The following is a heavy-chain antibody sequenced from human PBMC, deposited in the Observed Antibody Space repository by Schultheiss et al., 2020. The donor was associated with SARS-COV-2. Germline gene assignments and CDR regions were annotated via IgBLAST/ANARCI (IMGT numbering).Heavy chain of an antibody. Sequence: GGSLRLSCTASGFTFSSFAMHWVRQAPGKGLEWVSSITGSSSYIYYADSVKGRFTISRDNAKNSLYLQMNSLRAEDTAVYYCARRTTGEISALDYWGQGALVTVSS. J-gene: IGHJ4*02. CDR3: ARRTTGEISALDY. CDR1: GFTFSSFA. D-gene: IGHD3-10*01. V-gene: IGHV3-21*01. CDR2: ITGSSSYI.